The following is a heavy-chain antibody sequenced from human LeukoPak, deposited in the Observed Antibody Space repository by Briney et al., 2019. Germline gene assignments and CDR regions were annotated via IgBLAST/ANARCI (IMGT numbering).Heavy chain of an antibody. CDR1: GGSISSSNYY. V-gene: IGHV4-61*02. CDR3: AREGRGYCSGGTCYSVDWFDP. D-gene: IGHD2-15*01. CDR2: IYTSGST. J-gene: IGHJ5*02. Sequence: SQTLSLTCTVSGGSISSSNYYWSWIRQSAGKGLEWIGRIYTSGSTNYNPSLKSRVTISVDTSKNQFSLNLSSVTAADTAVHYCAREGRGYCSGGTCYSVDWFDPWGQGTLVTVSS.